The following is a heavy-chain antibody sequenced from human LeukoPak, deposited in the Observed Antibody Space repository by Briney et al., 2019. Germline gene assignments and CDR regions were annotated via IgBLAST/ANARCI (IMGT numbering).Heavy chain of an antibody. V-gene: IGHV1-24*01. CDR3: ATPRRGDWYFDL. CDR2: FDPEDGET. Sequence: ASVKVSCKVSGYTLTESSMHWVRQAPGKGLEWMGGFDPEDGETIYAQKFQGRVTMTEDTSTDTAYMELSSLRSEDTAVYYCATPRRGDWYFDLWGRGTLVTVSS. CDR1: GYTLTESS. J-gene: IGHJ2*01. D-gene: IGHD3-10*01.